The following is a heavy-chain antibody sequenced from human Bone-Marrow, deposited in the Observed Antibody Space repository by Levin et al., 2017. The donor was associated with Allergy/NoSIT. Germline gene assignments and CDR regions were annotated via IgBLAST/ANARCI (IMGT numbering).Heavy chain of an antibody. CDR2: ISYDGSNK. CDR3: ARDFSPAGLYYYYYGMDV. J-gene: IGHJ6*02. CDR1: GFTFSSYA. Sequence: GESLKISCAASGFTFSSYAMHWVRQAPGKGLEWVAVISYDGSNKYYADSVKGRFTISRDNSKNTLYLQMNSLRAEDTAVYYCARDFSPAGLYYYYYGMDVWGQGTTVTVSS. V-gene: IGHV3-30*04. D-gene: IGHD2-15*01.